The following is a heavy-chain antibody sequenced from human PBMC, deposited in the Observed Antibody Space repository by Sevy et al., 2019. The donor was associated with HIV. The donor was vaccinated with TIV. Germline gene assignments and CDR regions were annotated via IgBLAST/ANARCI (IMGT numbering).Heavy chain of an antibody. CDR3: ARRSSVAEPLYYFDY. V-gene: IGHV2-5*02. CDR2: IYWDDVS. D-gene: IGHD6-19*01. J-gene: IGHJ4*02. Sequence: SDTTLVNPTQTLTLTCTFSGFSLNTNGVAVGWIRQPPRKALEWLALIYWDDVSRYSPSLKSRLTIIKDTSKNQVVLTMSNMTPVDTATYYCARRSSVAEPLYYFDYWGQGALVTVSS. CDR1: GFSLNTNGVA.